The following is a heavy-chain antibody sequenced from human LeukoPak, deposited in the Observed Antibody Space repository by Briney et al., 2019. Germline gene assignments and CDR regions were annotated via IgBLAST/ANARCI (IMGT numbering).Heavy chain of an antibody. CDR3: AKEKDRGYGFYPDTFDV. V-gene: IGHV3-7*03. Sequence: GGSLRLSCAASEFTLFTYWMTWVRQAPGKGLEWVANIKQDGSEKYYVDSVKSRFTISRDNGRNFLYLQMNSLRTEDTALYYCAKEKDRGYGFYPDTFDVFGQGTMVTVSS. CDR2: IKQDGSEK. CDR1: EFTLFTYW. J-gene: IGHJ3*01. D-gene: IGHD3/OR15-3a*01.